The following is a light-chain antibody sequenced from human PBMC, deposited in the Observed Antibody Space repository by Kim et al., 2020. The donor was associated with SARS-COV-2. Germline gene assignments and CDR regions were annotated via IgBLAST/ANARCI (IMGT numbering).Light chain of an antibody. J-gene: IGLJ3*02. CDR3: ATWDDSLNGWV. V-gene: IGLV1-44*01. Sequence: QRVTSSCSGASSNRGSQTVKEYQQVHGTAPKHLIPSDNRRPSGVPDGFSGSKSGTSASLASSGLQSEDEADYYCATWDDSLNGWVLGGGTQLTVL. CDR2: SDN. CDR1: SSNRGSQT.